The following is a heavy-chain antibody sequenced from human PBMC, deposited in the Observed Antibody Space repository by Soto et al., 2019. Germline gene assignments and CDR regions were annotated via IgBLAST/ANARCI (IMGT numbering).Heavy chain of an antibody. J-gene: IGHJ6*02. D-gene: IGHD6-13*01. CDR3: ASGPWYSSSYYYYGMDV. Sequence: GASVKVSCKASGGTFSSYAISWVRQAPGQGLEWMGGIIPIFGTANYAQKFQGRVTITADESTSTAYMELSSLRSEDTAVYYCASGPWYSSSYYYYGMDVWGQGTTVTVSS. CDR1: GGTFSSYA. V-gene: IGHV1-69*13. CDR2: IIPIFGTA.